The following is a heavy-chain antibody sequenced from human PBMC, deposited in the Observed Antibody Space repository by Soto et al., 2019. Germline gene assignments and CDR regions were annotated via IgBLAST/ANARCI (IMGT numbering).Heavy chain of an antibody. Sequence: ASVKVSCKVSGYSFSEMSMHWVRQTPEKGLEWMGSFDGEDGQTMYAQKFQGRVTMTEDTSADTAYMELSSLRSDDTAVYYCGIPWATRHLDYWGQGSQVTVSS. CDR1: GYSFSEMS. D-gene: IGHD1-26*01. CDR2: FDGEDGQT. V-gene: IGHV1-24*01. J-gene: IGHJ4*02. CDR3: GIPWATRHLDY.